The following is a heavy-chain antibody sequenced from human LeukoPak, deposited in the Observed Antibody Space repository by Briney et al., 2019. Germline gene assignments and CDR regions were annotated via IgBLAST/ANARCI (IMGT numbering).Heavy chain of an antibody. CDR2: INTDGSST. D-gene: IGHD6-19*01. CDR3: ARVLVVAGTGAFDF. V-gene: IGHV3-74*01. Sequence: GGSLRLSCAASGFTFSNYWMHWVRQAPGKGLVWVSRINTDGSSTTYADSVKGRFTISRDNAKNTLYLQMNSLRAEDTAVYYCARVLVVAGTGAFDFWGQGTMVTVSS. J-gene: IGHJ3*01. CDR1: GFTFSNYW.